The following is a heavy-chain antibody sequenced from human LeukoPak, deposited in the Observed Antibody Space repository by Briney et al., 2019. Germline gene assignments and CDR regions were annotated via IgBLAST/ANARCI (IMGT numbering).Heavy chain of an antibody. V-gene: IGHV1-18*01. J-gene: IGHJ4*02. CDR2: ISAYIGNT. Sequence: ASVKVSCKASGYTFTSYGISWVRQAPGQGLEWMGWISAYIGNTNYAQKLQGRVTMTTDTSTSTAYMELRSLRSDDTAVYYCARSQYSPPPRPPRTFDYWGQGTLVTVSS. D-gene: IGHD2/OR15-2a*01. CDR1: GYTFTSYG. CDR3: ARSQYSPPPRPPRTFDY.